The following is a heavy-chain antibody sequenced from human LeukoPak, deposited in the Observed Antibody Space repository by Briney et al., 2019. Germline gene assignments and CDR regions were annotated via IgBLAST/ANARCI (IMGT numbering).Heavy chain of an antibody. CDR1: GGSISSYY. D-gene: IGHD5-18*01. J-gene: IGHJ4*02. V-gene: IGHV4-59*01. Sequence: SETLSLTCTVSGGSISSYYWSWIRQPPGKGLEWIGYIYYSGSTNYNPSLKSRVTISVDTSKNQFSLKLSSVTAADTAVYYCASSQGGYSYGPDYWGQGTLVTASS. CDR3: ASSQGGYSYGPDY. CDR2: IYYSGST.